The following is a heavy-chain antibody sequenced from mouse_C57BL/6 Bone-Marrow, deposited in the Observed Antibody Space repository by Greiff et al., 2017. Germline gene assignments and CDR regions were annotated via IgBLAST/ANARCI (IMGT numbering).Heavy chain of an antibody. CDR2: LSSGGSYT. V-gene: IGHV5-6*02. CDR3: AGRCLDY. J-gene: IGHJ2*01. Sequence: EVKLVESGGDLVKPGGSLKLSCAASGFTFSSYGMSWVRQTPDKRLEWVATLSSGGSYTYYPDSVNGRFTISRDNAKNTLYLQMSSLKSEDTAMYYWAGRCLDYWGQGTTLTVSS. CDR1: GFTFSSYG.